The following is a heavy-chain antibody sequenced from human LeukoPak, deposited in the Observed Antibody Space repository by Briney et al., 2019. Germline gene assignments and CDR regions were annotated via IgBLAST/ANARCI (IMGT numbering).Heavy chain of an antibody. CDR1: GFTFSSYS. CDR3: ARPNWNDPYYYYYMDV. J-gene: IGHJ6*03. D-gene: IGHD1-1*01. V-gene: IGHV3-21*01. Sequence: PGGSLRLSCAASGFTFSSYSMNWVRQAPGKGLEWVSSISSSSSYIYYADSVKGRFTISRDNVKNSLYLQMNSLRAEDTAVYYCARPNWNDPYYYYYMDVWGKGTTVTVSS. CDR2: ISSSSSYI.